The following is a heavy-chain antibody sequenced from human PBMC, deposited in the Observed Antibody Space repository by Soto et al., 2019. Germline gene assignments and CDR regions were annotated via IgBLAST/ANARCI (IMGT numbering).Heavy chain of an antibody. D-gene: IGHD3-22*01. Sequence: EVPLVESGGGLVQPGGSLRLSCAASGFTVSINYMSWVRQAPGKGLEWVSVIYSGGSTYYADSVKGRFTISRDNSKNTLYLQMNSLRAEDTAVYYCARAHDSSGYYPPYYFDYWGQGTLVTVSS. J-gene: IGHJ4*02. CDR1: GFTVSINY. CDR3: ARAHDSSGYYPPYYFDY. V-gene: IGHV3-66*01. CDR2: IYSGGST.